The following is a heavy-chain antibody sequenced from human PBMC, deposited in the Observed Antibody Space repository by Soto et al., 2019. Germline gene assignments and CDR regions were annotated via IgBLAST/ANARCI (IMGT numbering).Heavy chain of an antibody. CDR2: IKQDGSER. J-gene: IGHJ4*02. Sequence: EVQLVDSGGGLVQPGGSLRLSCAASGFTFSSYWMTWVRQAPGKGPEWVANIKQDGSERYYVDSVKGRFTISRDNAKNSLYLQMNSLRVEDTAVYYCARVLEYWSGGGSCFPFDYWGQGTLVTVSS. V-gene: IGHV3-7*01. D-gene: IGHD2-15*01. CDR3: ARVLEYWSGGGSCFPFDY. CDR1: GFTFSSYW.